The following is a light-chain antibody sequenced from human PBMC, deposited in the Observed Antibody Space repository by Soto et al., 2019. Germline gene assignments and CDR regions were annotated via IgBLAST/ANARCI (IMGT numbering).Light chain of an antibody. CDR1: SSNIGGNS. CDR3: GSWDSSLSAYV. CDR2: DDN. Sequence: QSVLTQPPSVSAAPGQKVTISCPGSSSNIGGNSVSFYQQLPGTAPKLLIYDDNKRPSGIPDRFSGSKSGTSATLGITGFQTGDEADYYCGSWDSSLSAYVFGTGTRSPS. V-gene: IGLV1-51*01. J-gene: IGLJ1*01.